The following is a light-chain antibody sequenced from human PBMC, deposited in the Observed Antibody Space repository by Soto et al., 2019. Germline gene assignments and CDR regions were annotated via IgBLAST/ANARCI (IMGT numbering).Light chain of an antibody. J-gene: IGKJ1*01. CDR2: GAS. CDR3: QQYNTWFSWT. Sequence: EIVMTQSPATLSVSPGEGATLSCRASQSVSSNLAWYQQRPGQAPRLLIYGASTRATGIPAKFSGSGSGTEFTLTITSLQSEDFAVYYCQQYNTWFSWTFGQGTKVEIK. CDR1: QSVSSN. V-gene: IGKV3-15*01.